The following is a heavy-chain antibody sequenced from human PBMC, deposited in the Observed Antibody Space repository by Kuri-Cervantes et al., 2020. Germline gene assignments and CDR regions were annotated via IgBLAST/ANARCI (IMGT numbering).Heavy chain of an antibody. CDR2: ISSSSSTI. CDR1: GFTFSSYS. CDR3: ARARGGNSFGAEYYYGMDV. Sequence: GGSLRLSCAASGFTFSSYSMNWVRQAPGKGLEWVSYISSSSSTIYYADSVKGRFTISRDNAKNSLYLQMNSLRDEDTAVYYCARARGGNSFGAEYYYGMDVWGHGTTVTVSS. D-gene: IGHD4-23*01. V-gene: IGHV3-48*02. J-gene: IGHJ6*02.